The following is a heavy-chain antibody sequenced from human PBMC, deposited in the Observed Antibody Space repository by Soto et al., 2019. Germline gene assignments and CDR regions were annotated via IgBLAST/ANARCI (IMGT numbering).Heavy chain of an antibody. CDR2: IIPIFGTA. D-gene: IGHD3-22*01. V-gene: IGHV1-69*13. J-gene: IGHJ6*01. Sequence: ASVKVSCKASGCTFSSYAISWVRQAPGQGLEWMGGIIPIFGTANYAQKFQGRVTITADESTSTAYMELSSLRSEDTAVYYCARGEDDNSGYWDTYGMEVWGQGTTVNVSS. CDR1: GCTFSSYA. CDR3: ARGEDDNSGYWDTYGMEV.